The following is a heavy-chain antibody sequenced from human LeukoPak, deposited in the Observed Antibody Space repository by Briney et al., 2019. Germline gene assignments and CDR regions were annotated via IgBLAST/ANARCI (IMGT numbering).Heavy chain of an antibody. V-gene: IGHV3-74*01. D-gene: IGHD6-13*01. J-gene: IGHJ3*02. CDR3: ARAYSPSAFDI. Sequence: GGSLRLSCAASGFTFSSYWMHWVRQAPGKGLVWVSRINSDGSSTSYADSVKGRFTISRDNAKNSLYLQMNSLRAEDTAVYYCARAYSPSAFDIWGQGTMVTVSS. CDR2: INSDGSST. CDR1: GFTFSSYW.